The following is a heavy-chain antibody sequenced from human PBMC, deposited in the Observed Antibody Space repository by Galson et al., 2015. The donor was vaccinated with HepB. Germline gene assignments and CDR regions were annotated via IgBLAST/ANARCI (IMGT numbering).Heavy chain of an antibody. V-gene: IGHV3-7*01. J-gene: IGHJ4*02. CDR3: ARYRVAAGRHFDS. Sequence: SLRLSCAASGFTLSTFSMTWVRQAPGKGLEWVANIKSDGSETYYVDAVKGRFTISRDNAKNSLYLQMNSLRAEDTAVYYCARYRVAAGRHFDSWGQGTLVTVS. CDR1: GFTLSTFS. CDR2: IKSDGSET. D-gene: IGHD6-13*01.